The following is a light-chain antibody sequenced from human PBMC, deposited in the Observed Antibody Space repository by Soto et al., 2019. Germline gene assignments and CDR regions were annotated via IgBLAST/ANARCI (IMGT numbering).Light chain of an antibody. V-gene: IGKV3-20*01. Sequence: ETVLTQSPGTLSSSPGGRGTLSCRTSQTVNSPYLAWYQQKPGQAPRLLISGASTRATGIPDRFSVSGSGTEFTLTISRLESEDFAVYYCQQYGDWPLTFGGGTKVDIK. CDR2: GAS. CDR3: QQYGDWPLT. J-gene: IGKJ4*01. CDR1: QTVNSPY.